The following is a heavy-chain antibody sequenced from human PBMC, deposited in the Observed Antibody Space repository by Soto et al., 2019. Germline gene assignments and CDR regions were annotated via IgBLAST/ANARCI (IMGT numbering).Heavy chain of an antibody. CDR2: INNGGGT. J-gene: IGHJ4*02. V-gene: IGHV1-2*02. CDR3: ATSSDWSPLLDY. Sequence: EASVKVSCKASQYTFTNYYLHWVRQAPGQRPEWMGWINNGGGTIYAQKFQGRLTMTRDTSITTAYMELSRLSSDDTAFYFCATSSDWSPLLDYWGQGTLVTVSS. D-gene: IGHD6-19*01. CDR1: QYTFTNYY.